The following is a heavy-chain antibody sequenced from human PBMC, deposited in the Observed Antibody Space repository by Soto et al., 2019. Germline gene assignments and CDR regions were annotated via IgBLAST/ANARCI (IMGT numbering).Heavy chain of an antibody. J-gene: IGHJ4*02. D-gene: IGHD3-3*01. V-gene: IGHV4-4*02. CDR2: IHQSGDT. CDR3: ATRTSVFGIGTLY. Sequence: QVQLKESGPELVTPWGTLSLTCAVSGDSVSNGNWWCWVRQPPGRGLEWVGEIHQSGDTNYNPSLKSRVTVSADRSNYQYSLRLNTVAAADTAMFYCATRTSVFGIGTLYWGQGILVTVSS. CDR1: GDSVSNGNW.